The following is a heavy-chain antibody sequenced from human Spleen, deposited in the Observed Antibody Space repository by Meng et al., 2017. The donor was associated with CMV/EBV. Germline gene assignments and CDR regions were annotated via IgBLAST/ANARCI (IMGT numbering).Heavy chain of an antibody. D-gene: IGHD1-1*01. V-gene: IGHV3-9*01. CDR2: ISWNSGSI. CDR3: AKDGKRSPWNYYYYYGMDV. J-gene: IGHJ6*02. Sequence: GGSLRLSCAASGFTFDDYAMHWVRQAPGKGLEWVSGISWNSGSIGYADSVKGRFTISRDNAKNSLYLQMNSLRAEDTALYYCAKDGKRSPWNYYYYYGMDVWGQGTTVTVSS. CDR1: GFTFDDYA.